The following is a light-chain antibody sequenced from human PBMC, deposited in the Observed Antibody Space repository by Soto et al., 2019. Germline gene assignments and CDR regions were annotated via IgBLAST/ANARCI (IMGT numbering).Light chain of an antibody. CDR2: EVS. CDR3: SSYTSINILYV. CDR1: SSDVGGYNY. V-gene: IGLV2-14*01. J-gene: IGLJ1*01. Sequence: QSALTQPASVSGSPGQSITISCTGTSSDVGGYNYVSWYQQHPGKAPKLMIFEVSNRPSGVSNRFSGSKSGNTASLTISGLQAEDEADYYCSSYTSINILYVFGTGTKVTVL.